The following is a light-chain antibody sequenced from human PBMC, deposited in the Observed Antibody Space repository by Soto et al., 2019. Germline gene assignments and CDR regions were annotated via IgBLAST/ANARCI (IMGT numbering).Light chain of an antibody. CDR1: QSVSSSY. CDR2: GAS. V-gene: IGKV3-20*01. Sequence: EIVLTQSPGTLSLSPGERATLSCRASQSVSSSYLAWYQQKPGQAPRLLIYGASSRATGIPDRFSGSGSAADFTLTISRLEPEDFAVYYCQQYCSSPPYTFGQGTKLEIK. CDR3: QQYCSSPPYT. J-gene: IGKJ2*01.